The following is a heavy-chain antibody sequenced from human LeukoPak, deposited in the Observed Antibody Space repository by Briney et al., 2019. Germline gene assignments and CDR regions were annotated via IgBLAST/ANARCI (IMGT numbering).Heavy chain of an antibody. D-gene: IGHD3-10*01. J-gene: IGHJ4*02. CDR3: ATEVRGLVPYYFDF. CDR1: GGSISSYY. V-gene: IGHV4-59*01. Sequence: KTSETLSLTCAVSGGSISSYYWNWIRQPPGKGLEWIGYIYYSGSTNYNPSLKSRVTISIDTSKNQLSLQLASVTAADTAVYYCATEVRGLVPYYFDFWGQGTLVTVS. CDR2: IYYSGST.